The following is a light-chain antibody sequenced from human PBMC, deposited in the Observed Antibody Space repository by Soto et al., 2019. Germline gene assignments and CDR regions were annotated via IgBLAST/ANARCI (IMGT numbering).Light chain of an antibody. J-gene: IGKJ1*01. CDR3: QQYGSSPPWT. CDR1: ESISSSN. Sequence: MGLTQSPGTLSLFPGERATLSCRATESISSSNLAWYQRKPGQAPRLLIYGASSRATGIPDRFSGSGSGTDFTLTISRLEPEDFAVYYCQQYGSSPPWTFGQGTKVEIK. V-gene: IGKV3-20*01. CDR2: GAS.